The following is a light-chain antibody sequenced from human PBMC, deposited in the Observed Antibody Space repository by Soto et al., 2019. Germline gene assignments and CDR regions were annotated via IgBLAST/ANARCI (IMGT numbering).Light chain of an antibody. CDR2: GNI. Sequence: QSVLTQPPSVSGAPGQRVTISCTGRDSNIGAGYDVHWYQQLPGTAPKLLIYGNINRPSGVPDRFSGSKSGTSASLAITGLQAEDEADYYCQSYDSSLSGSVFGGWTKLTV. CDR1: DSNIGAGYD. J-gene: IGLJ3*02. V-gene: IGLV1-40*01. CDR3: QSYDSSLSGSV.